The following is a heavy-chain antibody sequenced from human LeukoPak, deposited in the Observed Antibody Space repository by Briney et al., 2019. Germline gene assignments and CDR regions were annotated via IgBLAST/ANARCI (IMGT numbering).Heavy chain of an antibody. V-gene: IGHV1-69*04. Sequence: ASVKVSCKASGGTFSSYAISWVRQAPGQGLEWMGRINPILGIANYAQKFQGRVTITADKSTSTAYMELSSLRSEDTAVYYWARDLWFGESESGWFDPWGQGTLVTVSS. CDR3: ARDLWFGESESGWFDP. CDR2: INPILGIA. CDR1: GGTFSSYA. J-gene: IGHJ5*02. D-gene: IGHD3-10*01.